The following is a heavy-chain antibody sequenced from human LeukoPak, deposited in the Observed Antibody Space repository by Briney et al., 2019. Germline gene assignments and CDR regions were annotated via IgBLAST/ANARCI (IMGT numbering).Heavy chain of an antibody. Sequence: SETLSLTCAVYGGSFSGYYWSWIRQPPGKGLEWIGEINHSGSTNYNPSLKSRVTISVDTSKNQFSLKLSSVTAADTAVCYCARARAHLKYYYDSSGYYYFDYWGQGTPVTVSS. CDR3: ARARAHLKYYYDSSGYYYFDY. J-gene: IGHJ4*02. V-gene: IGHV4-34*01. CDR2: INHSGST. D-gene: IGHD3-22*01. CDR1: GGSFSGYY.